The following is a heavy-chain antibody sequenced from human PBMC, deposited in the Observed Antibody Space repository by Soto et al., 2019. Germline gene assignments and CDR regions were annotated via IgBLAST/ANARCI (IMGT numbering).Heavy chain of an antibody. CDR3: ARARAGYGSGSYYKIYFDY. D-gene: IGHD3-10*01. CDR1: GGSISSYY. J-gene: IGHJ4*02. Sequence: SETLSLTCTVSGGSISSYYWSWIRQPPGKGLEWIGYIYYSGSTNYNPSLKSRVTISVDTSKNQFSLKLSSVTAADTAVYYCARARAGYGSGSYYKIYFDYWGQGTLVTVSS. V-gene: IGHV4-59*01. CDR2: IYYSGST.